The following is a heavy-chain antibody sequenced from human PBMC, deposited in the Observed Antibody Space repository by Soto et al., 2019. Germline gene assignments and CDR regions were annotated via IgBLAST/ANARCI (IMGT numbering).Heavy chain of an antibody. CDR2: ISAYNGNT. J-gene: IGHJ3*02. CDR3: ARILGYCSITGCRPSAFYI. D-gene: IGHD2-2*01. Sequence: ASVKVSCKASGYTFTSYGISWVRQAPGQGLEWMGWISAYNGNTNYAQKLQGRVTMTTDTSTSTAYMELRSLRSDDTAVYYCARILGYCSITGCRPSAFYIWGQGTMVTVSS. CDR1: GYTFTSYG. V-gene: IGHV1-18*01.